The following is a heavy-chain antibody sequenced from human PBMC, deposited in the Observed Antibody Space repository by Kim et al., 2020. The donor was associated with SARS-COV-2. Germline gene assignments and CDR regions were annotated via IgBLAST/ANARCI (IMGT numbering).Heavy chain of an antibody. D-gene: IGHD3-10*01. CDR2: ISYDGSNK. J-gene: IGHJ4*02. Sequence: GGSLRLSCAASGFTFSSYGMHWVRQAPGKGLEWVAVISYDGSNKYYADSVKGRFTISRDNSKNTLYLQMNSLRAEDTAVYYCAKAADFLGSGSYYNHFDYWGQGTLVTVSS. CDR3: AKAADFLGSGSYYNHFDY. V-gene: IGHV3-30*18. CDR1: GFTFSSYG.